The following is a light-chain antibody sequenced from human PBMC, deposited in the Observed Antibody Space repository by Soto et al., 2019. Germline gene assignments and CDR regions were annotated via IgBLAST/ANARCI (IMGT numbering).Light chain of an antibody. V-gene: IGLV2-14*01. CDR1: SSDVGGYNY. CDR3: SSYTSSSTVV. Sequence: QSALTQPASVSGSRGQSITISCTGTSSDVGGYNYVSWYQQHPGKAPKRMIYEVSNRPPGVSNRFSGSKSGNTRSLTLSGLQAEDEADYYCSSYTSSSTVVFGGGTKLTV. CDR2: EVS. J-gene: IGLJ2*01.